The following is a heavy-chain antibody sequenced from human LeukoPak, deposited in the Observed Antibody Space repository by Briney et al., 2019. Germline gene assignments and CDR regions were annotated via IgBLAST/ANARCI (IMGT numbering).Heavy chain of an antibody. V-gene: IGHV3-23*01. CDR2: ISGSGSAT. J-gene: IGHJ4*02. CDR3: AKTEAPAAIRAGSDY. Sequence: PGGSLRLSCAASGFTFSNYGMSWVRQAPGKGLEWVSTISGSGSATYNAGSVKSRFTTSRDNSNNTLYLQMNSLRAEDTAVYYCAKTEAPAAIRAGSDYWGQGTLVTVSS. CDR1: GFTFSNYG. D-gene: IGHD2-2*02.